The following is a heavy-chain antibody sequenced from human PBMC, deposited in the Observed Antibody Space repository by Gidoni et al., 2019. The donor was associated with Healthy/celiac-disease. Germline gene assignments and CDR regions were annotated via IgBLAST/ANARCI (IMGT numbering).Heavy chain of an antibody. J-gene: IGHJ4*02. CDR1: GGSFSGYY. V-gene: IGHV4-34*01. CDR3: ARGPRSQYPEGKYYFDY. Sequence: QVQLQQWGAGLLKPSETLSLTCAVYGGSFSGYYWSWIRQPPGKGLEWIGEINHSGSTNYNPSLKSRVTISVDTSKNQFSLKLSSVTAADTAVYYCARGPRSQYPEGKYYFDYWGQGTLVTVSS. CDR2: INHSGST.